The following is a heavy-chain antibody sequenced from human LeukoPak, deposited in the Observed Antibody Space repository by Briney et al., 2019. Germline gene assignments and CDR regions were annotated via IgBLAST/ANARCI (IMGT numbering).Heavy chain of an antibody. V-gene: IGHV3-23*01. Sequence: PGGSLRLSCAASGFSVSSYAMNWVRQTPGKGLEWVSAISGIGGGSTYYADSVKGWFIISRDNSKNTLYVQMNSLRAEDTAVYYCAKLVGASNFDYWGQGTLVTVSS. J-gene: IGHJ4*02. CDR1: GFSVSSYA. D-gene: IGHD1-26*01. CDR3: AKLVGASNFDY. CDR2: ISGIGGGST.